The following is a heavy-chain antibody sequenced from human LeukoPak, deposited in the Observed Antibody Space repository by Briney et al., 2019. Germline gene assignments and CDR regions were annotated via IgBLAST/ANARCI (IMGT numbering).Heavy chain of an antibody. Sequence: GGSLRLSCAASGFTFSSFAMRWVRQAPGKGLEWVSAIGYSGGSTYYADSVKGRFTISRDNSKNTLYLQMNSLRAEDTAVYYCAKVRDSSGWYWFDYWGQGTLLTVSS. D-gene: IGHD6-19*01. CDR2: IGYSGGST. V-gene: IGHV3-23*01. CDR1: GFTFSSFA. CDR3: AKVRDSSGWYWFDY. J-gene: IGHJ4*02.